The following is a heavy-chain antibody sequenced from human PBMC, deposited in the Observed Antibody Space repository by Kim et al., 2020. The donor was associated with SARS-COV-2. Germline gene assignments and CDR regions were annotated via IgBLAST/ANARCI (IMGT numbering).Heavy chain of an antibody. D-gene: IGHD2-15*01. CDR3: ARGPDIVVVVAATNTDY. CDR1: GFTFSSYE. CDR2: ISSSGSTI. Sequence: GGSLRLSCAASGFTFSSYEMNWVRQAPGKGLEWVSYISSSGSTIYYADSVKGRFTISRDNAKNSLYLQMNSLRAEDTAVYYCARGPDIVVVVAATNTDYWGQGTLVTVSS. V-gene: IGHV3-48*03. J-gene: IGHJ4*02.